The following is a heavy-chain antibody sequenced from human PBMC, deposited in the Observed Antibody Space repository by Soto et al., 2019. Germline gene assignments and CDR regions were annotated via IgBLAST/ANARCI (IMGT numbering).Heavy chain of an antibody. V-gene: IGHV2-5*01. D-gene: IGHD1-1*01. CDR2: VYWHDDK. CDR1: GFSLTTPGLG. J-gene: IGHJ4*02. Sequence: QITLKHSGPTLVNPTQTLTLTCTVSGFSLTTPGLGVGWIRQPPGKALEWLTLVYWHDDKRYSSSLRDRLTIVRNTSNNQVVLSMTNIDPVDSATYYCVRLMSTDTTGYFDYWGQGMLVTGSS. CDR3: VRLMSTDTTGYFDY.